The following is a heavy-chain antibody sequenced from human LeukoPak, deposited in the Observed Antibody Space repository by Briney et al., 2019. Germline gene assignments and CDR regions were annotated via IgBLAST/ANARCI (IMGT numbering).Heavy chain of an antibody. V-gene: IGHV4-34*01. CDR1: GGSFSGYY. D-gene: IGHD2-2*01. CDR2: INHSGST. Sequence: SETLSLTCAVYGGSFSGYYWSWIRQPPGKGLEWIGEINHSGSTNYNPSLKSRVTISVDTSKNQFSLKLSSVVAADTAVYYCARGGGRYCSSTSCYVYAGPYYFDYWGQGTLVTVSS. CDR3: ARGGGRYCSSTSCYVYAGPYYFDY. J-gene: IGHJ4*02.